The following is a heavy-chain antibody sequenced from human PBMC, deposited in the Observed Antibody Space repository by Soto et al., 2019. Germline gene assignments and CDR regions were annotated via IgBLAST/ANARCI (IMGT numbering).Heavy chain of an antibody. J-gene: IGHJ4*02. V-gene: IGHV3-23*01. Sequence: EAQLLESGGGLVQPGGFLRLSCAASGFTFSSYAMTWVRQAPGKGLEWVSTISGSGGSTYYADSVKGRCTIARDNSKNTLYLQMNSLRAEDTAVYYCATHWGIGVAAYVDYWGQGTLVPVSS. CDR2: ISGSGGST. CDR3: ATHWGIGVAAYVDY. CDR1: GFTFSSYA. D-gene: IGHD6-19*01.